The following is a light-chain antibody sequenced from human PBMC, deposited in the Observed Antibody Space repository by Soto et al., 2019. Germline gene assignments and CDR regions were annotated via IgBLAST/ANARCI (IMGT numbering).Light chain of an antibody. CDR2: GAS. V-gene: IGKV3-15*01. Sequence: EIVMTQSPATLSVSTGERATLSCRASQNVGSNLAWYQHKPGQAPRLLIYGASTRATGIPARFSGSGSGTEFTLTISSLQSEDFAVYYCQQYNNWPGTFGQGTKVAIK. J-gene: IGKJ1*01. CDR3: QQYNNWPGT. CDR1: QNVGSN.